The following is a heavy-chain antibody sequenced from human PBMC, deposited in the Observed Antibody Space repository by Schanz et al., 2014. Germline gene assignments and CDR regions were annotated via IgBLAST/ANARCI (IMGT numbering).Heavy chain of an antibody. CDR2: LSEGGGGT. Sequence: EMQLLESGGGLAQPGGSLRLSCAASGFTLSNYAMSWVRQAPGKGLEWVSALSEGGGGTHYADSVRGRFTISSDNSKSTLYLQMSSLRAEDTAVYYCAKSQGSSFDSWGQGTLXTVSS. CDR1: GFTLSNYA. CDR3: AKSQGSSFDS. J-gene: IGHJ4*02. D-gene: IGHD6-13*01. V-gene: IGHV3-23*01.